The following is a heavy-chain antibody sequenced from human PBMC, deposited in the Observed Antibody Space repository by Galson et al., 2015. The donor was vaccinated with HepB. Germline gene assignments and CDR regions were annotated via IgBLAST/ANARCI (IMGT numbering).Heavy chain of an antibody. CDR3: ARDGASYDFWSGYCCYFDY. CDR1: GYIFTDYY. J-gene: IGHJ4*02. CDR2: INASGGST. V-gene: IGHV1-46*01. Sequence: SVKVSCKASGYIFTDYYMHWVRQAPGQGLEWMGIINASGGSTTYAQKFKGRVSMTRDTSTRTVYMELRGLRSEDTAVYYCARDGASYDFWSGYCCYFDYWGQGTLVTVSS. D-gene: IGHD3-3*01.